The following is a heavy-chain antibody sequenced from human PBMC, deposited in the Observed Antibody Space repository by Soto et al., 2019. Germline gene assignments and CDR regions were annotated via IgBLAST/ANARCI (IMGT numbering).Heavy chain of an antibody. D-gene: IGHD3-3*01. V-gene: IGHV3-30*18. CDR1: GFTFSSYG. Sequence: PGGSLRLSGTASGFTFSSYGMHGVRQAPGKGLEGVAFISYEGRNKYYADSVKGRFTISSDNSKNTLYLQMNSLRADDTAVYYCAKVSAYSDFCSGPDYWGQGTLVTVSS. CDR2: ISYEGRNK. J-gene: IGHJ4*02. CDR3: AKVSAYSDFCSGPDY.